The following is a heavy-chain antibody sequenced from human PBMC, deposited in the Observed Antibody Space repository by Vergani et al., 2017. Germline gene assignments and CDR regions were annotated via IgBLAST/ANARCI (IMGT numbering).Heavy chain of an antibody. J-gene: IGHJ6*04. CDR3: ARVVRDIVVVPAPMDV. Sequence: QVQLVQSGAELKKPGASVSVSCKGSSHTFQTYGISWVRQAPGKGLEWMAWIRPYTGHTIYAQKFQDRVTMTADTSTNTAYMELRSLRSDDTAVYFCARVVRDIVVVPAPMDVWGKGTTVTVSS. D-gene: IGHD2-2*01. CDR1: SHTFQTYG. CDR2: IRPYTGHT. V-gene: IGHV1-18*01.